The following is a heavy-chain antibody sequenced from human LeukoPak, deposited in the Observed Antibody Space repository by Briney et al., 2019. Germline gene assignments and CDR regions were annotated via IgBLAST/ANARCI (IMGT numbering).Heavy chain of an antibody. J-gene: IGHJ3*02. Sequence: GSLRLSCAASGFTVSSNYMSWVRQAPGKGLEWVANIKQDGSEKYYVDSVKGRFTISRDNAKNSLYLQMNSLRAEDTAVYYCTRRGIYDYGDYDEFEAFDIWGQGTMVTVSS. CDR3: TRRGIYDYGDYDEFEAFDI. D-gene: IGHD4-17*01. V-gene: IGHV3-7*03. CDR2: IKQDGSEK. CDR1: GFTVSSNY.